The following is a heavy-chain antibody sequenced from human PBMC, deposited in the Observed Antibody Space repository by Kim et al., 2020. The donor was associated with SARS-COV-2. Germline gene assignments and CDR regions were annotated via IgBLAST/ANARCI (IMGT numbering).Heavy chain of an antibody. Sequence: SQKFQGRVTITRDTSASTAYMELSSLRSEDTAVYYCARGGYYGSGPPSGLWGQGTLVTVSS. V-gene: IGHV1-3*01. D-gene: IGHD3-10*01. CDR3: ARGGYYGSGPPSGL. J-gene: IGHJ4*02.